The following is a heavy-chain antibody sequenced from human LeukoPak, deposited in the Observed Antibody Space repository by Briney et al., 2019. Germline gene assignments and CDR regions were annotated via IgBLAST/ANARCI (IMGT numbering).Heavy chain of an antibody. Sequence: ASVKVSCKASGYTFSGYYMHWVRQAPGQGLEWVGWINPNSGDTNYAQKFQDRVTMTRDTSITTAYMELSRLRSDDTAVYYCVRPRGGHSPFDYWGQGSQVTVSS. J-gene: IGHJ4*02. CDR3: VRPRGGHSPFDY. CDR1: GYTFSGYY. CDR2: INPNSGDT. D-gene: IGHD3-16*01. V-gene: IGHV1-2*02.